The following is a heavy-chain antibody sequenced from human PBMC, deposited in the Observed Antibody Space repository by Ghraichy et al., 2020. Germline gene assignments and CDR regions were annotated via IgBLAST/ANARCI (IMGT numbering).Heavy chain of an antibody. CDR1: GYTLTELS. Sequence: ASVKVSCKVSGYTLTELSMHWVRQAPGKGLEWMGGFDPEDGETIYAQKFQGRVTMTEDTSTDTAYMELSSLRSEDTAVYYCATLAGSAAAPAGWFDPWGQGTLVTVSS. V-gene: IGHV1-24*01. D-gene: IGHD3-10*01. CDR3: ATLAGSAAAPAGWFDP. J-gene: IGHJ5*02. CDR2: FDPEDGET.